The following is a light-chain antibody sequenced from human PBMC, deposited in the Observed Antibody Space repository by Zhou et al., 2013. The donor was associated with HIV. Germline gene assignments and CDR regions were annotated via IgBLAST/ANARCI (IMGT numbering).Light chain of an antibody. V-gene: IGKV1-39*01. CDR1: QSIDSY. CDR2: SAS. Sequence: DIQMTQSPSSLSASVGDRVTISCRASQSIDSYVNWYQQRPGKAPKLLIYSASSLQSGVPSRFSGSGYGTTFTLTISSLQSEDFATYFCQQSYSVPPTFGQGTKLEI. J-gene: IGKJ2*01. CDR3: QQSYSVPPT.